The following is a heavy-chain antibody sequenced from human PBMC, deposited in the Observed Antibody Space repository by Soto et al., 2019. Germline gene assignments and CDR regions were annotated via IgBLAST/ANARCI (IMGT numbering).Heavy chain of an antibody. CDR2: SYWADDK. D-gene: IGHD6-19*01. V-gene: IGHV2-5*02. J-gene: IGHJ4*02. CDR3: AHSVVAGLGYYFDY. Sequence: QITLKESGPTLVKPTQTLTLTCTFSGFSLSTTRVGVGWIRQPPGKALEWLALSYWADDKRYSPSLKSRLTITKDTSKNQVVLTMTNMDPVDTATYYCAHSVVAGLGYYFDYWGQVTLVTVSS. CDR1: GFSLSTTRVG.